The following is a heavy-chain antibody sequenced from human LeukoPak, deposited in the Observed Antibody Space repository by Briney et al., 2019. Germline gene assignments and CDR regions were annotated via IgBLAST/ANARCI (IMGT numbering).Heavy chain of an antibody. CDR1: GFTFDDYG. Sequence: GGSLRLSCAAAGFTFDDYGMSWVRPAQGKGLEWVSGINWNGGSTGYADSVKGRFTISRDNAKNSLYLQMNSLRAEDTALYYCARDSPYPIAVAGTFDYWGQGTLVTVSS. J-gene: IGHJ4*02. V-gene: IGHV3-20*04. CDR2: INWNGGST. CDR3: ARDSPYPIAVAGTFDY. D-gene: IGHD6-19*01.